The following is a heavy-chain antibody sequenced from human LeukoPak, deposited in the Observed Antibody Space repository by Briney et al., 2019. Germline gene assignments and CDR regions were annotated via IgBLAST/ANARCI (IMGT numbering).Heavy chain of an antibody. Sequence: PSETLSLTCTVSGGSISSYYWSWIRQPPGKGLEWIAYFHISGSTNYNPSLKSRMTVSIDTSKNQFSLKLTSVTAADTAVYYCLRSGGGSGGHWRQGTLVTVSS. CDR3: LRSGGGSGGH. V-gene: IGHV4-59*01. CDR1: GGSISSYY. J-gene: IGHJ4*02. D-gene: IGHD6-19*01. CDR2: FHISGST.